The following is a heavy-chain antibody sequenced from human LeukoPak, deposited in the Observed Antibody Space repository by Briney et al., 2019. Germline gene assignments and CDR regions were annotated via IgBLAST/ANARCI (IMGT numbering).Heavy chain of an antibody. CDR3: ARADSSGYPPLDS. D-gene: IGHD3-22*01. Sequence: SETLSLTCTVSGGSISSYYWSWIRQPPGKGLEWIGYIYYSGSTNYNPSLKSRVTISVDTSKNQFSLKLSSVTAADTAVYYCARADSSGYPPLDSWGQGTLVTVSS. CDR2: IYYSGST. J-gene: IGHJ4*02. V-gene: IGHV4-59*01. CDR1: GGSISSYY.